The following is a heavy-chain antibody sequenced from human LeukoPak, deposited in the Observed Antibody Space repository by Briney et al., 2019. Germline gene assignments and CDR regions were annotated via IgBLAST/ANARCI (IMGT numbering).Heavy chain of an antibody. J-gene: IGHJ3*02. D-gene: IGHD5-24*01. CDR1: GYTFINYG. CDR3: ARELREEMAPEVETDAFDI. Sequence: ASVKVSCKASGYTFINYGISWVRQAPGQGLEWMGWISAHDGDTNYAQKFQGRVTMTTDTSTSTIYMELRSLRSDDTAVYYRARELREEMAPEVETDAFDIWGQGTMVTVSS. CDR2: ISAHDGDT. V-gene: IGHV1-18*01.